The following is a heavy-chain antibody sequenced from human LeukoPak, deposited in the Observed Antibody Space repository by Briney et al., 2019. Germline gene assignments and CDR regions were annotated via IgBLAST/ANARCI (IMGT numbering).Heavy chain of an antibody. CDR3: ARRYRRWGSNYYYYYMDV. V-gene: IGHV1-2*02. CDR2: VNPNSGGT. D-gene: IGHD3-16*02. CDR1: GYTFTAHH. J-gene: IGHJ6*03. Sequence: GASVKVSCKASGYTFTAHHIHWVRQAPGQGLEWVGWVNPNSGGTNWAQKFQGRVTMTRDTSISTAYMELSRLTSDDTAVYYCARRYRRWGSNYYYYYMDVWGEGTTVTVSS.